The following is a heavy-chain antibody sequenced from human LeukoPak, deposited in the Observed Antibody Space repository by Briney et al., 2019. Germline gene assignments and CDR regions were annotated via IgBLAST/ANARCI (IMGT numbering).Heavy chain of an antibody. CDR3: ARHTATYIVVVPADWFHP. V-gene: IGHV1-18*01. J-gene: IGHJ5*02. Sequence: ASVKVSCKASGYTFTSYGISWVGQAAGQGLEGMGWISAYNGKTNYAQKLQGRGTMTTDTSTSTANMELRSLRSDDTAVYYCARHTATYIVVVPADWFHPWGQGTLVTVSS. CDR2: ISAYNGKT. CDR1: GYTFTSYG. D-gene: IGHD2-2*01.